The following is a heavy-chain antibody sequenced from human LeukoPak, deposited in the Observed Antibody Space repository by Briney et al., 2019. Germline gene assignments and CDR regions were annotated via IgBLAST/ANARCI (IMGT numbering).Heavy chain of an antibody. D-gene: IGHD3-22*01. Sequence: PGRSLRLSCEGSGFTFSINAMHWVRQAPGKGLEWLAVISYDGTKQYFADSVKGRFTISRDNVKNSLYLEMNSLRVEDSAVYYCASDHYFDISGYLDYWGQGTPVTVSS. CDR3: ASDHYFDISGYLDY. J-gene: IGHJ4*02. CDR1: GFTFSINA. V-gene: IGHV3-30-3*01. CDR2: ISYDGTKQ.